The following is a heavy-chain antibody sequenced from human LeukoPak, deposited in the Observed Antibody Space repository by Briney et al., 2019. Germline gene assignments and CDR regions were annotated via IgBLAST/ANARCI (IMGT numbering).Heavy chain of an antibody. CDR1: GGSFSDYY. CDR3: ARGRGYGTTASCQFELDA. Sequence: SETLSLTCAVYGGSFSDYYWSLIRQPPGQGLEGIGKINNGGRNTYNPSLKSRARVSVNTSKNQFSLLLPSVTAADTAVYDWARGRGYGTTASCQFELDAWGQGTLVTASS. V-gene: IGHV4-34*01. CDR2: INNGGRN. J-gene: IGHJ5*01. D-gene: IGHD2-8*01.